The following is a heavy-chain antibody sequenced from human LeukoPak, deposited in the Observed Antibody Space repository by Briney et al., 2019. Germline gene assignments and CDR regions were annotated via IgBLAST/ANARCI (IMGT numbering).Heavy chain of an antibody. J-gene: IGHJ4*02. V-gene: IGHV3-30*04. CDR3: ARGAHKRDDYGGFFDY. D-gene: IGHD4-23*01. Sequence: PGRSLRLSCAASGFTFSNYAMHWVRQAPGKGLEWVAVISSDGDKKDYADSVKGRFTISRDNSKNTLFLQMNSLRVEDTAVYYCARGAHKRDDYGGFFDYWGQGTLVTVTS. CDR1: GFTFSNYA. CDR2: ISSDGDKK.